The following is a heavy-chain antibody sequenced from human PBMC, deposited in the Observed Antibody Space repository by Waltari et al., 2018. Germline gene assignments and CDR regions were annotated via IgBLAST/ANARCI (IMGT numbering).Heavy chain of an antibody. V-gene: IGHV1-24*01. Sequence: QVQLVQSGAEVKKPGASVKVSCKVSGYTLPELSMHSVRQAPGKGLEWMGGFDPEDGETIYAQKFQGRVTMTEDTSTDTAYMELSSLRSEDTAVYYCATGGSGSYWGLLPIDYWGQGTLVTVSS. CDR3: ATGGSGSYWGLLPIDY. D-gene: IGHD3-10*01. CDR2: FDPEDGET. J-gene: IGHJ4*02. CDR1: GYTLPELS.